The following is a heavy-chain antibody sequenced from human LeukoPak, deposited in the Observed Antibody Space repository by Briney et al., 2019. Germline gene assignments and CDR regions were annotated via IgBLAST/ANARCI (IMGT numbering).Heavy chain of an antibody. D-gene: IGHD3-22*01. J-gene: IGHJ4*02. Sequence: ASVKVSCKASGYTFTSYEINWVRQATGHGLEWMGWMNPDSGDTAYAQKFQGRITMTRSTSITTAYMELSSLTSEDTAVYYCARGLGSYDSSELTWPMISFWGQGTQVTVSS. CDR1: GYTFTSYE. CDR2: MNPDSGDT. CDR3: ARGLGSYDSSELTWPMISF. V-gene: IGHV1-8*01.